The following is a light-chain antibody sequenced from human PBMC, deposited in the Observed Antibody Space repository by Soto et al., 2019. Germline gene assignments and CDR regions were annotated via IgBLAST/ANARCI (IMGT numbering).Light chain of an antibody. J-gene: IGKJ4*01. CDR2: GAS. CDR3: QQYQNWPLT. V-gene: IGKV3-15*01. CDR1: QSVYSN. Sequence: ETVMTQSPATLSVSPGERATLSCRASQSVYSNLAWYQQKPGQAPTLLIYGASTRATGLPARFSGSGSGTEFTLTISSLQSEDFAVYYCQQYQNWPLTFGGGTKVEIK.